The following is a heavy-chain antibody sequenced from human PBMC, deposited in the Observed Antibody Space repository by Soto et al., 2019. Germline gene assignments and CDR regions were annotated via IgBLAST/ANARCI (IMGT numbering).Heavy chain of an antibody. Sequence: VGSLDNSFKGSRYSVTIDSIVWVRQIPGKGLEWMGIIYPGDSDTRYSPSFQGQVTISADKSISTAYLQWSSLKASDTAMYYCARQPTSTVTKYYYYYYGMDVWGQGTTVTVSS. CDR2: IYPGDSDT. CDR1: RYSVTIDS. CDR3: ARQPTSTVTKYYYYYYGMDV. D-gene: IGHD4-17*01. J-gene: IGHJ6*02. V-gene: IGHV5-51*01.